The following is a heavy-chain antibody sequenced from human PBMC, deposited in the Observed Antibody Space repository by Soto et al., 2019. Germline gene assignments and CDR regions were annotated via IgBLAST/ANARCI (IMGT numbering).Heavy chain of an antibody. Sequence: SETLCLTCAVSGYSISSGNWWGWIRQPPGKGLEWIGYIYYSGTTYYNPSLKSRVTMSVDTSKNQFSLKLTSVTAVDTAVYYCARRDIQGPIDYWGQGTLVTVSS. CDR1: GYSISSGNW. CDR3: ARRDIQGPIDY. CDR2: IYYSGTT. V-gene: IGHV4-28*01. J-gene: IGHJ4*02.